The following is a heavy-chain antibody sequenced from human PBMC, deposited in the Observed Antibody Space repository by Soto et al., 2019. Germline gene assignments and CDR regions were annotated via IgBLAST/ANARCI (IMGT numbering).Heavy chain of an antibody. CDR1: GFTFSSYA. CDR2: ITNSGDDA. Sequence: EVQLLESGGDLVQPGGSLRLSCAASGFTFSSYAMPWVRQAPGRGLECVSVITNSGDDAHHISSVKGRFTSSRDNSKNTLFLQMDSLRVEDTSVYYCAKGSAPWCSCVSCYPFDRWGQGTLVTVSS. V-gene: IGHV3-23*05. J-gene: IGHJ4*02. CDR3: AKGSAPWCSCVSCYPFDR. D-gene: IGHD2-15*01.